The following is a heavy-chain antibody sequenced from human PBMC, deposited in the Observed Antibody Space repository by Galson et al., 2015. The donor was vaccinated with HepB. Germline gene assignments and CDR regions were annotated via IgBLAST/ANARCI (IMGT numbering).Heavy chain of an antibody. V-gene: IGHV4-61*01. Sequence: SETLSLTCTVSGGSVSSGSYYWSWIRQPPGKGLEWIGYIYYSGSTNYNPSLKSRVTISVDTSKNQFSLKLSSVTAADTAVYYCARVLRVEVQGVISKIYYYYYMDVWGKGTTVAVSS. CDR3: ARVLRVEVQGVISKIYYYYYMDV. D-gene: IGHD3-10*01. CDR1: GGSVSSGSYY. J-gene: IGHJ6*03. CDR2: IYYSGST.